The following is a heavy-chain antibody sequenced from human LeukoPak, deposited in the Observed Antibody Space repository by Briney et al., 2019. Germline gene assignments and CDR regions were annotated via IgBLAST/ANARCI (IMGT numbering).Heavy chain of an antibody. D-gene: IGHD1-26*01. CDR2: IYSGGST. V-gene: IGHV3-53*01. J-gene: IGHJ4*02. Sequence: GGSLRLSCAASGLTVSSHYMSWVRQAPGRGLEWVSVIYSGGSTYYADSVKGRFTISRDNSKNTLYLQMNSLRAEDTAVYYCARDGVGYYFDYWGQGTLVTVSS. CDR3: ARDGVGYYFDY. CDR1: GLTVSSHY.